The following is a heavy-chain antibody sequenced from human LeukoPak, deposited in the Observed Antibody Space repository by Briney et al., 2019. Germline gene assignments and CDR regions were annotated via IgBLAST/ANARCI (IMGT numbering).Heavy chain of an antibody. CDR2: ISSSSSYI. V-gene: IGHV3-21*01. CDR3: ARDSHIVVVPAAVQGWFDP. D-gene: IGHD2-2*01. CDR1: GFTFSSYS. J-gene: IGHJ5*02. Sequence: SGGSLRLSCAPSGFTFSSYSMNWVRQAPGKGLESVSSISSSSSYIYYADSVKGRFTISRDNAKNSLYLQMNRLRAEDTAVYYCARDSHIVVVPAAVQGWFDPWGQGTLVTVSS.